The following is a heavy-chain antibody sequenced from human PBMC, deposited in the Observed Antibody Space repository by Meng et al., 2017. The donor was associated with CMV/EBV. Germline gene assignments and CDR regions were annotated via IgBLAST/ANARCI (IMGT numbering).Heavy chain of an antibody. J-gene: IGHJ6*02. Sequence: SVEVSCKASGGTFSSYAISWVRQAPGQGLEWMGGIIPILGIANYAQKFQGRVTITADKSTSTAYMELSSLRSEDTAVYYCARASSSSSERGGHYYYYYGMDVWGQGTTVTVSS. D-gene: IGHD6-6*01. V-gene: IGHV1-69*10. CDR1: GGTFSSYA. CDR3: ARASSSSSERGGHYYYYYGMDV. CDR2: IIPILGIA.